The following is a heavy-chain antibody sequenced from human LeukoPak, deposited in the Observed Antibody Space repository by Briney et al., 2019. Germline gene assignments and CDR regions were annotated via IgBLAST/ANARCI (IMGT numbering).Heavy chain of an antibody. CDR3: ARAGGLKYCSSTSCYDY. CDR1: GYNFTNYG. Sequence: GASVKVSCRGFGYNFTNYGISWVRQAPGQRLEWMGWISGYNGNTDYAQKFQARVTMTTDTSTSTAYMELRSLRSDDTAVYYCARAGGLKYCSSTSCYDYWGQGTLVTVSS. CDR2: ISGYNGNT. V-gene: IGHV1-18*01. D-gene: IGHD2-2*01. J-gene: IGHJ4*02.